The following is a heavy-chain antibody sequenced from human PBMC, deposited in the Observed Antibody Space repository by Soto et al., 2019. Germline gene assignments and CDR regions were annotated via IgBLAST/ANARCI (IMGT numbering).Heavy chain of an antibody. CDR1: GGTFSTST. V-gene: IGHV1-69*08. CDR2: TIPILDVE. Sequence: QVQLVQSGAEVKKPGSSVKVSCKASGGTFSTSTFTWERQAPGQGLEWMGSTIPILDVEGYAQDFQSRLTITANKSTSAAYMDLTSLTSKDMAVYYCARDSRTRSTYSVNDAIDYWGQGTLVSFSS. CDR3: ARDSRTRSTYSVNDAIDY. J-gene: IGHJ4*02. D-gene: IGHD5-12*01.